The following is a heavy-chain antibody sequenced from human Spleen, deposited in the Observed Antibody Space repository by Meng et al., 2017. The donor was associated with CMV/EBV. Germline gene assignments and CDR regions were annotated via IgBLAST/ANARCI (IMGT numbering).Heavy chain of an antibody. J-gene: IGHJ6*02. CDR2: INPNSGGT. V-gene: IGHV1-2*02. CDR3: ARTRIEVEPDGRKIKYYNYGMDV. D-gene: IGHD2-2*01. CDR1: GYTFTGYY. Sequence: ASVKVSCKASGYTFTGYYMHWVRQAPGQGLEWMGWINPNSGGTNYAQKFQGRVTMTRDTSTSTVYMELSSLTSDDTAMYYCARTRIEVEPDGRKIKYYNYGMDVWGQGTAVTVSS.